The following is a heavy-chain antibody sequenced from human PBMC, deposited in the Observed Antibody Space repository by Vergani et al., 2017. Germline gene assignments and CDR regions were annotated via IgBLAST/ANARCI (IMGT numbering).Heavy chain of an antibody. CDR2: INPNSGGT. J-gene: IGHJ6*03. CDR1: GYTFTGYY. CDR3: ARGLSGVVPPSYYMDV. Sequence: QVQLVQSGAEVKKPGASVKVSCKASGYTFTGYYMHWVRQAPGQGLEWMGWINPNSGGTNYAQKLQGRVTMTRDTSISTAYMELSRLRSDDTAVYYCARGLSGVVPPSYYMDVWGKGTTVTVSS. D-gene: IGHD3-3*01. V-gene: IGHV1-2*02.